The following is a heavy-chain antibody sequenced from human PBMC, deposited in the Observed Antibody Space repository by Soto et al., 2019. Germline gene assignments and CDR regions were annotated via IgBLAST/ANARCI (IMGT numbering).Heavy chain of an antibody. CDR3: ARDSLPPIPNYGDYGVSKNCYMDV. CDR1: GGSFSGYY. D-gene: IGHD4-17*01. CDR2: INHSGST. V-gene: IGHV4-34*01. J-gene: IGHJ6*03. Sequence: QVQLQQWGAGLLKPSETLSLTCAVYGGSFSGYYWSWIRQPPGKGLEWIGEINHSGSTNYNPSLKSRVTLSVDTSKNQFSLKLSSVTAADTAVYYCARDSLPPIPNYGDYGVSKNCYMDVWGKGTTVTVSS.